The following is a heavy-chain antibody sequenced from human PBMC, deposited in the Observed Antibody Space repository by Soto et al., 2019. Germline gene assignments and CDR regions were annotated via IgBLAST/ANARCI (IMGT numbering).Heavy chain of an antibody. CDR3: ARDMYSSGSHDAFDI. CDR1: GFTFTSSA. Sequence: SVKVSCKASGFTFTSSAVQWVRQARGQRLEWIGWIVVGSGTANYAQKFQGRVTITADESTSTAYMELSSLRSEDTAVYYCARDMYSSGSHDAFDIWGQGTMVTVSS. D-gene: IGHD6-19*01. J-gene: IGHJ3*02. CDR2: IVVGSGTA. V-gene: IGHV1-58*01.